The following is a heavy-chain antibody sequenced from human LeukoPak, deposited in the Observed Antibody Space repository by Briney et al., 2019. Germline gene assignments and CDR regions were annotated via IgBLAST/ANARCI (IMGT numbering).Heavy chain of an antibody. CDR1: GGSFSGYY. V-gene: IGHV4-34*01. CDR3: ARLVCSGGSCYSFDY. CDR2: INHSGGT. J-gene: IGHJ4*02. D-gene: IGHD2-15*01. Sequence: SETLSLTCAVYGGSFSGYYWSWIRQPPGKGLEWIGEINHSGGTNYNPSLKSRVTISVDTSKNQFSLKLSSVTAADTAVYYCARLVCSGGSCYSFDYWGQGTLVTVSS.